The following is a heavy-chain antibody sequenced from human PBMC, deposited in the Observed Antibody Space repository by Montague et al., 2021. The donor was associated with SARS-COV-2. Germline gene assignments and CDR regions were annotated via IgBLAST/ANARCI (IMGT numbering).Heavy chain of an antibody. CDR3: ARATLGITMIVVVMTAIDYYFDY. CDR2: IHHSGST. D-gene: IGHD3-22*01. J-gene: IGHJ4*02. V-gene: IGHV4-39*07. Sequence: SETLSLTCYVSDGSISSSRYHWGWIRQPPGQGLEWIGEIHHSGSTNYNPSLKSRVTISVDTSKNQFSLKLSSVTAADTAVYYCARATLGITMIVVVMTAIDYYFDYWGQGNLVTVSS. CDR1: DGSISSSRYH.